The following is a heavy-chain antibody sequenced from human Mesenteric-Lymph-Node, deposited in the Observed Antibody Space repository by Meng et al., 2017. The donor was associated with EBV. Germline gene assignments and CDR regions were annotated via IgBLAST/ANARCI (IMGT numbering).Heavy chain of an antibody. CDR3: ARENPARGNWFDP. V-gene: IGHV4-61*01. Sequence: QVQLQESGPGLVKPSETLSLTCTVSCDYVNDVNYYWSWIRQPPGKGLEWIAYIYYSGSTNFNPSLKSRAAISVDTSKNQFSLNLYSVTAADTAVYYCARENPARGNWFDPWGQGALVTVSS. CDR2: IYYSGST. CDR1: CDYVNDVNYY. D-gene: IGHD3-10*01. J-gene: IGHJ5*02.